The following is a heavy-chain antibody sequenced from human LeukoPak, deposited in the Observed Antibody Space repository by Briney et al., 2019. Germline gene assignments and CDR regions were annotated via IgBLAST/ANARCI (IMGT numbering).Heavy chain of an antibody. CDR1: GSTFTSYD. CDR2: MNPNSGNT. V-gene: IGHV1-8*01. J-gene: IGHJ4*02. Sequence: ASVKVSCTVSGSTFTSYDINWGRHATGQGLEWMGWMNPNSGNTGYAQKFQGRVTMTRNTSISTAYMQLSSLRSEDTAVYYCAIWGRFQWLVDYWGQGTLVTVSS. D-gene: IGHD5-12*01. CDR3: AIWGRFQWLVDY.